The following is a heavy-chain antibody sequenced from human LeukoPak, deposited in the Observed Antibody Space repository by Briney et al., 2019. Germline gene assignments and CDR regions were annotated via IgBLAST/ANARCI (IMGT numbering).Heavy chain of an antibody. J-gene: IGHJ4*02. CDR2: IYYSGST. Sequence: SETLSLTCTVSGGSISNYYWNWIRQPPGKGLEWIGGIYYSGSTYYNPSLKSRVTISVDTSKNQFSLKLSSVTAADTAVYYCARDLVGDSGYGDFDYWGQGTLVTVSS. CDR1: GGSISNYY. D-gene: IGHD5-12*01. V-gene: IGHV4-59*12. CDR3: ARDLVGDSGYGDFDY.